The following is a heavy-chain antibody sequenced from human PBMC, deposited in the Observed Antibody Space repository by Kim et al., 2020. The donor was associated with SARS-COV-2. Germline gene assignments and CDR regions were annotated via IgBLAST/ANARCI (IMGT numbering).Heavy chain of an antibody. V-gene: IGHV3-9*01. CDR1: GFTFDDYA. CDR2: ISWNSGSI. J-gene: IGHJ4*02. Sequence: GGSLRLSCAASGFTFDDYAMHWVRQAPGKGLEWFSGISWNSGSIGYADSVKGRFTISSDNAKNSLYLQMNSLRAEDTALYYCATDSAYVAAAGTTVDYWGQGTLVTVSS. CDR3: ATDSAYVAAAGTTVDY. D-gene: IGHD6-13*01.